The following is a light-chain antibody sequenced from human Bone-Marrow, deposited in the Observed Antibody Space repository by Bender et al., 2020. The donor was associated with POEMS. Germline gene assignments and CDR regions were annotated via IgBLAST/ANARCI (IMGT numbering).Light chain of an antibody. CDR2: EVR. CDR1: SRDVGSYNR. Sequence: QSVLTQPPSVSGSPGQSVTISCTGSSRDVGSYNRVSWYQQSPGTAPKLIIYEVRYRPSGVPDRFSGSTSGNTASLTISGLQAEDEADYYCCSYAGSYPHVVFGGGTKLTVL. CDR3: CSYAGSYPHVV. J-gene: IGLJ2*01. V-gene: IGLV2-18*02.